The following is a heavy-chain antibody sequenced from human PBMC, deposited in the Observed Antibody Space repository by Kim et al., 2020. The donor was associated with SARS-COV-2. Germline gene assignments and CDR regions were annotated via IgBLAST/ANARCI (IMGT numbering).Heavy chain of an antibody. D-gene: IGHD3-10*01. J-gene: IGHJ4*02. CDR3: ARVYYVIDY. V-gene: IGHV3-23*01. CDR2: DAS. Sequence: DASDYTDTVRGRFTISIYSSKNTLYLQMNSVRAEDSALYYCARVYYVIDYWGQGTQVTVSS.